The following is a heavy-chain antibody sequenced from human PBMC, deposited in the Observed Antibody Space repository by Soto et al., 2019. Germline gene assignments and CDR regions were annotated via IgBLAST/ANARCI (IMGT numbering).Heavy chain of an antibody. Sequence: QVQLVQSGAEVKKPGSSVKVSCKASGGTFSSYAISWVRQAPGHGLEWMGGIIPIFGTANYAQKFQGRVTITADESTGTANMELSTLRSEDTDVYYSERDRDTGRVDYRGQGALVTVPS. CDR3: ERDRDTGRVDY. CDR1: GGTFSSYA. J-gene: IGHJ4*02. V-gene: IGHV1-69*12. CDR2: IIPIFGTA. D-gene: IGHD1-26*01.